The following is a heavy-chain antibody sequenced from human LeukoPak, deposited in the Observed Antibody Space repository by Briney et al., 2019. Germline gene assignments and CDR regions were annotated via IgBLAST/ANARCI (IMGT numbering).Heavy chain of an antibody. D-gene: IGHD3-9*01. CDR1: GGSISSGGYY. Sequence: PSETLSLTCTVSGGSISSGGYYWSWIRQHPGKGLEWIGYIYYSGSTYYNPSLKSRVTISVDTSKNQFSLKLSSVTAADTAVYYCARVNYDILTGYFDYWGQGTLVTVSS. CDR3: ARVNYDILTGYFDY. V-gene: IGHV4-31*03. CDR2: IYYSGST. J-gene: IGHJ4*02.